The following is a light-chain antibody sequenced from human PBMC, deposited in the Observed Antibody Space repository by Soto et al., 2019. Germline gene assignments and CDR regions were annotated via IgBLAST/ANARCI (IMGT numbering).Light chain of an antibody. Sequence: ELVLTQSPGTLSLSPGERATLFCRASQTITYNQLDWYRQKPCQAPRLLIYGASVRPTGIPERCSGSGSGTYFTVTFSRLEREDSAGYYWQRYGYSFPFGQGTEVDIK. CDR2: GAS. CDR1: QTITYNQ. V-gene: IGKV3-20*01. J-gene: IGKJ1*01. CDR3: QRYGYSFP.